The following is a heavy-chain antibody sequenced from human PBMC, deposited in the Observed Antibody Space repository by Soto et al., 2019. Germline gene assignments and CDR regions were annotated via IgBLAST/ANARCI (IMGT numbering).Heavy chain of an antibody. D-gene: IGHD3-22*01. CDR2: IYANGYW. J-gene: IGHJ4*02. CDR3: GRDGRTSGYYLDY. V-gene: IGHV4-31*03. Sequence: QVQLQESGPGLVKPSETLSLTCTVSGVSVNSGGFYWSWIRQSPGKGLEWIGSIYANGYWNYNPSHNSRIRTALDTCKSKLSLKIASVTVADTAVYYCGRDGRTSGYYLDYWGQGTPVTVSP. CDR1: GVSVNSGGFY.